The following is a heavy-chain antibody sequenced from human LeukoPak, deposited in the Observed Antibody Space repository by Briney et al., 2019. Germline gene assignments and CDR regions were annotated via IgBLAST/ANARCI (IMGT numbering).Heavy chain of an antibody. V-gene: IGHV3-7*03. CDR3: ARALRSGWLVIDY. D-gene: IGHD6-19*01. J-gene: IGHJ4*02. CDR1: GFIFSSYW. Sequence: QPGGSLRLSCAASGFIFSSYWMSWVRQAPGKGLEWVANIKQDGSQIYYVDSVKGRFTISRDNAKNSLFLQMNSLRAEDTAVYYCARALRSGWLVIDYWGQGTLVTVSS. CDR2: IKQDGSQI.